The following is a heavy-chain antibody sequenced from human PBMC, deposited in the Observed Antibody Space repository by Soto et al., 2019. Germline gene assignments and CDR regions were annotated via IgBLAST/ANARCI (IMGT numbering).Heavy chain of an antibody. CDR1: GGTFSSYT. CDR3: ARDRGIVVVPAALVGDAFDI. J-gene: IGHJ3*02. V-gene: IGHV1-69*04. Sequence: SVKVSCKASGGTFSSYTISWVRQAPGQGLEWMGRIIPILGIANYAQKFQGRVTITADKSTSTAYMELSSLRSEDTAVYYCARDRGIVVVPAALVGDAFDIWGQGTMVTVSS. D-gene: IGHD2-2*01. CDR2: IIPILGIA.